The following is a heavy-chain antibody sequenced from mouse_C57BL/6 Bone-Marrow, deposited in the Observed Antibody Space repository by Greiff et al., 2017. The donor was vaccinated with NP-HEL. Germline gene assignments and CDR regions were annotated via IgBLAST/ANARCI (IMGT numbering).Heavy chain of an antibody. CDR3: AKHKDYGSSYWYFDV. CDR2: IWGGGST. D-gene: IGHD1-1*01. CDR1: GFSLNSYG. J-gene: IGHJ1*03. V-gene: IGHV2-9*01. Sequence: VQGVESGPGLVAPSQRLSITCTVSGFSLNSYGVDWVRQPPGKGLEWLGVIWGGGSTNYNSALMSRLSISKDNSKSQVFLKMNSLQTDDTAMYYCAKHKDYGSSYWYFDVWGTGTTVTVSS.